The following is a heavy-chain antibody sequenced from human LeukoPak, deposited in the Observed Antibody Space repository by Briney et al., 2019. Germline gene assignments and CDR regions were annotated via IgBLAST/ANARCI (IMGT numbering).Heavy chain of an antibody. J-gene: IGHJ5*02. D-gene: IGHD3-10*01. V-gene: IGHV4-30-4*08. CDR3: ARDRRGYYVSGSNLFDP. CDR2: IYYSGAT. Sequence: SETLSLTCTVSGASMSSGDHSWSWIRQPPGKGLEWIGYIYYSGATYYNPSLKSRVGISVDTSKNQFSLKLRSVSAADTAIYYCARDRRGYYVSGSNLFDPCGEGTLVTVST. CDR1: GASMSSGDHS.